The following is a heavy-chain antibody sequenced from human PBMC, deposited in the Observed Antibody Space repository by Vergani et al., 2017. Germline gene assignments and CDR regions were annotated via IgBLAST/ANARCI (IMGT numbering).Heavy chain of an antibody. D-gene: IGHD5-24*01. CDR2: IYHSGST. Sequence: QVQLQESGPGLVKPSETLSLTCAVSGYSISSGYYWGWIRQPPGKGLGWIGSIYHSGSTYYNPSLKSRVTISVDTYKNQFSLKLSSVTAADTAVYYCARQDVEMATINGGQGTLVTVSS. J-gene: IGHJ4*02. V-gene: IGHV4-38-2*01. CDR1: GYSISSGYY. CDR3: ARQDVEMATIN.